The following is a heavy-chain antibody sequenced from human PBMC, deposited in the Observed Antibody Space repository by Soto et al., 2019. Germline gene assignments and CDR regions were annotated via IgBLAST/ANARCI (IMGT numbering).Heavy chain of an antibody. CDR2: INSDETSI. D-gene: IGHD6-6*01. Sequence: EVQLVESGGGLVQPGGSLRLSCAASGFTFSSYWMQWVRQAPGKGLEWVSRINSDETSISYADSVRGRFTVSRDNAENTLYLQMNSLRAEDSAVYYCVRDFDWEQLGDHWGQGTLVTVSS. J-gene: IGHJ4*02. CDR1: GFTFSSYW. CDR3: VRDFDWEQLGDH. V-gene: IGHV3-74*01.